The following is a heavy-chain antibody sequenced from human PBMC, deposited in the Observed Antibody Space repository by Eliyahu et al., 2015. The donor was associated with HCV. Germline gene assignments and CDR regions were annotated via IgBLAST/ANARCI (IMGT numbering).Heavy chain of an antibody. V-gene: IGHV4-59*01. D-gene: IGHD6-19*01. CDR3: ARSLVDPGSGWPYWYFDL. CDR1: GGSISSYY. J-gene: IGHJ2*01. CDR2: IYYSGST. Sequence: SGGSISSYYWSWIRQPPGKGLEWIGYIYYSGSTNYNPSLKSRVTISVDTSKNQFSLKLSSVTAADTAVYYCARSLVDPGSGWPYWYFDLWGRGSLVTVSS.